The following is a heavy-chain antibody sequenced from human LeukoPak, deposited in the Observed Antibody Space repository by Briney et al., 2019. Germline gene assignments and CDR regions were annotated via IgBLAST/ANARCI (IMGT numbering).Heavy chain of an antibody. V-gene: IGHV4-39*01. Sequence: SETLSLTCTVSGGSISSSSYYWGWIRQPPGEGPEWIGSISYSGRTHYNPSLKSRVSISVDTSKDQFSLNLSSVTAADTAVYYCARKKTGATNGLDVWGQGTTVTVSS. D-gene: IGHD1-1*01. CDR1: GGSISSSSYY. CDR3: ARKKTGATNGLDV. CDR2: ISYSGRT. J-gene: IGHJ6*02.